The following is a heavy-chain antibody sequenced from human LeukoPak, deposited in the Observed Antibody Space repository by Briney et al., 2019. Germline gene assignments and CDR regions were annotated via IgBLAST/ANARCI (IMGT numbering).Heavy chain of an antibody. CDR3: ARDLRNKSYYDFWSGYYTGGAFDY. J-gene: IGHJ4*02. V-gene: IGHV4-61*02. CDR1: GGSISSGSYY. CDR2: IYTSGST. Sequence: SETLSLTCTVSGGSISSGSYYWSWIRQPAGKGLEWIGRIYTSGSTNYNPSLKSRVTISVDTSKNQFSLKLSSVTAADTAVYYCARDLRNKSYYDFWSGYYTGGAFDYWGQGTLVTVSS. D-gene: IGHD3-3*01.